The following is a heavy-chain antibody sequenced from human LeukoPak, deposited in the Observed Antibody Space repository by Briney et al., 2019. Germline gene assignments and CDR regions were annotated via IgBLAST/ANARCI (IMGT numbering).Heavy chain of an antibody. CDR3: TRGSYGDYEY. V-gene: IGHV3-21*01. CDR2: ISWNSDNI. D-gene: IGHD4-17*01. CDR1: GFTFSSDV. J-gene: IGHJ4*02. Sequence: GGSLRLSCAASGFTFSSDVMNWVRQAPGKGLEWVSGISWNSDNIVYADSVKGRFTISRDNAQNSLYLQMNSLRAEDTAVYYCTRGSYGDYEYWGQGTLVTVSS.